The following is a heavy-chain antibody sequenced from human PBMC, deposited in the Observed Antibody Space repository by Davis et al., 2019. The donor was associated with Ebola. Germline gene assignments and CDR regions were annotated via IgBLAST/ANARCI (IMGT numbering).Heavy chain of an antibody. CDR3: ARGLRRGNLGSSDHTGAFYY. CDR1: GFTFSDYW. D-gene: IGHD3-10*01. V-gene: IGHV3-74*01. CDR2: ISSDGRST. J-gene: IGHJ4*02. Sequence: PGGSLRLSCVASGFTFSDYWIHWVRQAPGRGLVWVSRISSDGRSTAYADSVKGRFTISRDNAENTVYLQMSSLRVEDTGLYYCARGLRRGNLGSSDHTGAFYYWGQGTPVTASS.